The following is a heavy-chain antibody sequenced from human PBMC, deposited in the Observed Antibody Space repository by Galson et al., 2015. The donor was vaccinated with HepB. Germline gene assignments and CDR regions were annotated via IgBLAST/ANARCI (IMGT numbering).Heavy chain of an antibody. Sequence: SLRLSCAGSGLTFSSYGIHWVRQAPGKGLEWLAIISYDGGRKYYADSVEGRFTTSRDNSKNTVYLEVKSLRVEDTAVYYCARDATPADFWSGYYTSDWFDPWGQGTLVTVSS. V-gene: IGHV3-30-3*01. D-gene: IGHD3-3*01. CDR3: ARDATPADFWSGYYTSDWFDP. CDR1: GLTFSSYG. CDR2: ISYDGGRK. J-gene: IGHJ5*02.